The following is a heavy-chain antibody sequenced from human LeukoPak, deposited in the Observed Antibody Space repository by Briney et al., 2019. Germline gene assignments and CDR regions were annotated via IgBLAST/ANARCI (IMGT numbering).Heavy chain of an antibody. D-gene: IGHD3-10*01. CDR2: ISSSSTYI. CDR1: GFTFSSYR. J-gene: IGHJ4*02. Sequence: GGSLRLSCAASGFTFSSYRMNWVRQAPGKGLEWVSSISSSSTYIHYADSVKGRFTISRDNAKNSLHLQMNSLRAEDTAVYYCASRITMVRGVIAYWGQGTLVAVSS. CDR3: ASRITMVRGVIAY. V-gene: IGHV3-21*01.